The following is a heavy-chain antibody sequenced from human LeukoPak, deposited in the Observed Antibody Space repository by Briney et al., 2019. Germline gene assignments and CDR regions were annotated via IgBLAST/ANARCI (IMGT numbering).Heavy chain of an antibody. J-gene: IGHJ4*02. V-gene: IGHV3-23*01. CDR2: ISGSGGST. D-gene: IGHD2-15*01. Sequence: PGGSLRLSCAASGFTFSSYAMSWVRQAPGKGLEWVSTISGSGGSTYYADSVKGRFTISRDNSKNTLYLQMNSLRAEDTAVYYCAKDEGYCSGGSCGYWGQGTLVTVSS. CDR1: GFTFSSYA. CDR3: AKDEGYCSGGSCGY.